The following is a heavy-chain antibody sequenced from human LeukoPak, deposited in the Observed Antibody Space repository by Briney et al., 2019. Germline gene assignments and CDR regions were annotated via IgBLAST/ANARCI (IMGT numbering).Heavy chain of an antibody. V-gene: IGHV4-4*07. D-gene: IGHD3-3*01. CDR3: ARERVNYDFWSGYSDY. CDR2: IYTSGST. Sequence: SETLSLICSVSGGSISTYHWSWIRQPAGKGLEWIGRIYTSGSTNYNPSLKSRVTMSVDTSKNQISLKLSSLTAADTAVYYCARERVNYDFWSGYSDYWGQGSLVTVSS. CDR1: GGSISTYH. J-gene: IGHJ4*02.